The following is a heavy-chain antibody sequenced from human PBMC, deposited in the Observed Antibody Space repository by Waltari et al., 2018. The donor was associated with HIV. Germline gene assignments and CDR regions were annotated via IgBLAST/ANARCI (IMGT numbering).Heavy chain of an antibody. D-gene: IGHD5-18*01. V-gene: IGHV4-39*01. CDR1: CGPISSSSYY. CDR3: ARHRGYSYGYLVYFDY. CDR2: IYYSGRT. Sequence: HLQLQESGPAPVKPSETVSLTCTCACGPISSSSYYGGWILQPPGKGLEWIGSIYYSGRTYYNPSLKSRVTISVDTSKNQFSLKLSSVTAADTAVYYCARHRGYSYGYLVYFDYWGQGTLVTVSS. J-gene: IGHJ4*02.